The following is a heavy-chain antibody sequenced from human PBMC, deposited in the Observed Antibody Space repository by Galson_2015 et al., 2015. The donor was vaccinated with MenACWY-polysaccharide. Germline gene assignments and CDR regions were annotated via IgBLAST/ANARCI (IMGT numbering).Heavy chain of an antibody. J-gene: IGHJ4*02. D-gene: IGHD5-18*01. CDR1: GASISNDY. CDR3: ARLPRGNTFGYFDY. V-gene: IGHV4-59*01. Sequence: SETLSLTCSVSGASISNDYWIWIRQPPGQGLEWIGYMSNSGSGNSNPSLKSRLTVSVDTSKNQFSLRLSSVTAADTAVYYCARLPRGNTFGYFDYWGQGTLVTVSS. CDR2: MSNSGSG.